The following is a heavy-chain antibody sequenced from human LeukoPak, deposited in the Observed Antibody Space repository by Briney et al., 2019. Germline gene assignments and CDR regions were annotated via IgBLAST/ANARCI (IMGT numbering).Heavy chain of an antibody. CDR2: INHSGST. Sequence: SETLSLTCAVYGGSFSGYYWSWIRQPPGKGLEWIGEINHSGSTNYNPSLKSRVTISVDTSKNQFSLKLSSVTAADTAVYYCARDQKPHTAHQGYYGMDVWGQGTTVTVSS. D-gene: IGHD5-18*01. CDR1: GGSFSGYY. J-gene: IGHJ6*02. V-gene: IGHV4-34*01. CDR3: ARDQKPHTAHQGYYGMDV.